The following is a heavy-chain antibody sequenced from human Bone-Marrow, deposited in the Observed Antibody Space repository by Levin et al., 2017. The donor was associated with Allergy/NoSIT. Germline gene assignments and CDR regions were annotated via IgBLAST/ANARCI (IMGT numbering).Heavy chain of an antibody. CDR2: LYYRGNT. J-gene: IGHJ6*02. Sequence: SETLSLTCTVSGGSVNSDSYYWNWIRQPPGKGLEWIGYLYYRGNTNYNPSLKSRVTMSVDSSKNQFSLNLNSVTAADTAIYYCARGGGLTDYGMDVWGQGTPVTVSS. CDR1: GGSVNSDSYY. V-gene: IGHV4-61*01. D-gene: IGHD3-16*01. CDR3: ARGGGLTDYGMDV.